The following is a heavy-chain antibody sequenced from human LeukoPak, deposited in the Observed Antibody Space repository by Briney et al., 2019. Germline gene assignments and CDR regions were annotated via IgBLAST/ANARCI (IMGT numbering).Heavy chain of an antibody. J-gene: IGHJ6*03. CDR3: ARVTWFPGTSYYYMDV. V-gene: IGHV4-61*09. Sequence: SETLSLTCAVSGGSISSGSYYWNWIRQPAGKGLEWIGHIYTSGTTTYNPFHKSRVTISVDTSKKEFSLKLSSVTAADTAVYYCARVTWFPGTSYYYMDVWGKGTTVTVSS. CDR2: IYTSGTT. D-gene: IGHD1-1*01. CDR1: GGSISSGSYY.